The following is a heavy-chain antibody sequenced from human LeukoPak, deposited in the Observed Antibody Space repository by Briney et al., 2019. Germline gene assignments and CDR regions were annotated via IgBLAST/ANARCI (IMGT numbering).Heavy chain of an antibody. CDR1: GGTFSSYA. CDR2: IIPISKTA. V-gene: IGHV1-69*13. CDR3: ARVPKDAQIPTTTLNYYYFYGMDV. J-gene: IGHJ6*02. D-gene: IGHD1-26*01. Sequence: ASVKVSCKASGGTFSSYAITWVRQAPGQGLEWVGGIIPISKTADYAQKFQGRVTITADESTSTAYMEVSSLRSEDTAVYYCARVPKDAQIPTTTLNYYYFYGMDVWGQGTTVTVSS.